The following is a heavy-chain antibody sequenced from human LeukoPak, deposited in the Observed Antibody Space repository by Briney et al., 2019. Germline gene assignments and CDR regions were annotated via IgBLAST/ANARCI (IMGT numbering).Heavy chain of an antibody. V-gene: IGHV3-20*04. CDR1: GFTFSNYY. D-gene: IGHD3-10*01. Sequence: GGSLRLSCAASGFTFSNYYMSWIRQAPGKGLEWVSGINGNGGSTGYAGSVKGRFTISRDNTKNSLYLQMNSLRGEDTALYYCARELLRGGFDPWGQGTLVTVSS. CDR3: ARELLRGGFDP. J-gene: IGHJ5*02. CDR2: INGNGGST.